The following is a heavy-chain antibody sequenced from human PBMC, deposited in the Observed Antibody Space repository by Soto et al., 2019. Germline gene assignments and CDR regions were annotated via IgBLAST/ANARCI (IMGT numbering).Heavy chain of an antibody. D-gene: IGHD5-18*01. Sequence: SETLSLTCTVSGGSIISSSYYWGLIRQPPGKGLEWIGSIYYSGNTYYNPSLKSRVTISVDTAKNQFSLKLSSVTAADTAVYYCARRYSYGYFDYWGQGTLVTVSS. J-gene: IGHJ4*02. CDR1: GGSIISSSYY. CDR3: ARRYSYGYFDY. CDR2: IYYSGNT. V-gene: IGHV4-39*01.